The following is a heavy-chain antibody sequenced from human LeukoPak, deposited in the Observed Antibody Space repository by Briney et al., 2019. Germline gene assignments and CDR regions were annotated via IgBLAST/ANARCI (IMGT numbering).Heavy chain of an antibody. D-gene: IGHD3-22*01. CDR1: GGSISSGDYY. V-gene: IGHV4-30-4*01. CDR3: ARPYYYDSRIDP. Sequence: PSQTLSLTCTVSGGSISSGDYYWSWIRQPPGKGLEWIGYTYDSGSTYYNPSLKSRATISVDTSKNQFSLKLTSVTAADTAVYYCARPYYYDSRIDPWGQGTLVTVSS. J-gene: IGHJ5*02. CDR2: TYDSGST.